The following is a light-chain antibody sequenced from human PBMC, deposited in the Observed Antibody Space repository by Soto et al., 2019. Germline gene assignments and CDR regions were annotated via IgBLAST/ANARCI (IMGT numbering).Light chain of an antibody. CDR1: QSVSSN. J-gene: IGKJ1*01. V-gene: IGKV3-15*01. CDR3: QQYNNWPRT. Sequence: NVLTQSPGNLSLSPGEGATLSCRASQSVSSNLAWYQQKPGQAPRLLIYGASTRATGIPARFSGSGSGTELTLTISSLQSEDFAVYYCQQYNNWPRTFGQGTKVDIK. CDR2: GAS.